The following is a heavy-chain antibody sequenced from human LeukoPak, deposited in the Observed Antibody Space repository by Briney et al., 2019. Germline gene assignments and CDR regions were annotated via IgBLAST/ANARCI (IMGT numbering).Heavy chain of an antibody. D-gene: IGHD3-10*01. V-gene: IGHV3-21*01. CDR2: ISSSSSYI. Sequence: PGGSLRLSCAASGFTFSSYSMNWVRQAPGKGLEWVSSISSSSSYIYYADSVKGRFTISRDNAKNPLYLQMNSLRAEDTAVYYCARDGYGSGSYYLYPFDYWGQGTLVTVSS. CDR3: ARDGYGSGSYYLYPFDY. J-gene: IGHJ4*02. CDR1: GFTFSSYS.